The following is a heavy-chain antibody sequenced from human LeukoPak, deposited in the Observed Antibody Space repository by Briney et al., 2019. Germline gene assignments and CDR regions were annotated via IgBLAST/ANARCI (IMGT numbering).Heavy chain of an antibody. Sequence: GGSLRLSCAASGFTFSSYAMSWVRQAPGKGLEWVSGISGSGSSTFYADSVKGRFTISRDNSKNTLFLQMNSLRAEDTAVYYCARDRESSSKGHFDYWGQGTLVTVSS. CDR1: GFTFSSYA. V-gene: IGHV3-23*01. J-gene: IGHJ4*02. CDR2: ISGSGSST. CDR3: ARDRESSSKGHFDY. D-gene: IGHD2-15*01.